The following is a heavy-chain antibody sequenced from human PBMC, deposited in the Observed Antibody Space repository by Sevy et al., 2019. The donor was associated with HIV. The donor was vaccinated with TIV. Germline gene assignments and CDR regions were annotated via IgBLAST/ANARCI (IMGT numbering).Heavy chain of an antibody. Sequence: GGSLRLSCAASGFTFTNYDMHWVRQAPGRGLDWVAVISHDERCKNYAESVKVRFTISKDNFKNTLFLQMDSLRPEDTAVYFCARLVFCGGDCYYLDSWGQGSLVTVSS. CDR2: ISHDERCK. V-gene: IGHV3-30*04. CDR1: GFTFTNYD. J-gene: IGHJ4*02. D-gene: IGHD2-21*02. CDR3: ARLVFCGGDCYYLDS.